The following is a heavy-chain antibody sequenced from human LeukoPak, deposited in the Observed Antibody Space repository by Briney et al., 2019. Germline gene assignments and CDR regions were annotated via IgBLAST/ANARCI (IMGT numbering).Heavy chain of an antibody. D-gene: IGHD3-16*02. Sequence: GASVKVSCKASGYTFTGYYMHWVRQAPGQGLEWMGRINPNSGGTNYALKFQGRVTMTRDTSISTAYMELSRLRYDDTAVYYCARDKYYDYVWGSYRPDYWGQGTLVTVSS. CDR3: ARDKYYDYVWGSYRPDY. V-gene: IGHV1-2*06. CDR2: INPNSGGT. J-gene: IGHJ4*02. CDR1: GYTFTGYY.